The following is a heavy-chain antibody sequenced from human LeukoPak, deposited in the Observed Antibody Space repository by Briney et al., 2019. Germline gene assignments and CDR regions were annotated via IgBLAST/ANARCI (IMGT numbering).Heavy chain of an antibody. CDR2: MNPNSGNT. Sequence: GASVKVSCKASGYTFTSYDINWVRQATGQGLEWMGWMNPNSGNTGYAQKFQGRVTMTRNTSISTAYMELSSLRTEDTAVYYCARGPYSSSWYNRRYFQHWGQGTLVTVSS. CDR1: GYTFTSYD. D-gene: IGHD6-13*01. J-gene: IGHJ1*01. V-gene: IGHV1-8*01. CDR3: ARGPYSSSWYNRRYFQH.